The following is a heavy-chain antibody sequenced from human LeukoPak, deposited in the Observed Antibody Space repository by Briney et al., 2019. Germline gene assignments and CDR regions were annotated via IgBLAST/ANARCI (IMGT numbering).Heavy chain of an antibody. CDR3: ASSVSYYYDSSGYPALDY. J-gene: IGHJ4*02. D-gene: IGHD3-22*01. CDR1: GFTFSSYS. Sequence: GGSLRLSCAASGFTFSSYSMNWVRQAPGKGLEWVSSISSSSSYIYYADSVKGRFTISRDNAKNSLYLQMNSLRAEDTAVYYCASSVSYYYDSSGYPALDYWGQGTLVTVSS. V-gene: IGHV3-21*01. CDR2: ISSSSSYI.